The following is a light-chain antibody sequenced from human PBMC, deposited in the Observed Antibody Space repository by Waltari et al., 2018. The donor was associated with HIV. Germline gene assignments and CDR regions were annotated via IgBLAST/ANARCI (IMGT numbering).Light chain of an antibody. J-gene: IGLJ3*02. CDR2: SNN. V-gene: IGLV1-44*01. CDR3: AAWDDSLNAWV. Sequence: QSVLTPPPSASGTPGQRLSISCSGSSSNIGSTFVNWYQQPPGTAPKLLIYSNNQRPSGVPDRFSGSKSGTSASLAISGLQSEDEADYYCAAWDDSLNAWVFGGGTKLTVL. CDR1: SSNIGSTF.